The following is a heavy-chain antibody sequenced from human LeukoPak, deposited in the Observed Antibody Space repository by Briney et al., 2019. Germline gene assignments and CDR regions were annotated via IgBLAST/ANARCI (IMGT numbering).Heavy chain of an antibody. Sequence: SETLSLTCAVYGGSFSGYYWSWIRQPPGKGLEWIGEINHSGSTNYNPSLKSRVTISVDTSKNQFSLKLSSVTAADTAVYCCATSRGYSYDWGQGTLVTVSS. V-gene: IGHV4-34*01. J-gene: IGHJ4*02. CDR1: GGSFSGYY. CDR2: INHSGST. D-gene: IGHD5-18*01. CDR3: ATSRGYSYD.